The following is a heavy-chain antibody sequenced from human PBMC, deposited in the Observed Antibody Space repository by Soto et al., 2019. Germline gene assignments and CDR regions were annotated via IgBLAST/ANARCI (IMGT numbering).Heavy chain of an antibody. V-gene: IGHV1-3*01. CDR3: ARDRTMITGNNWFDP. D-gene: IGHD3-16*01. Sequence: ASVKVSCKASGYTFTGYAMHWVRQAPGQRLEWMGWINAGNGNTKYSQKFQGRVTITRDTSASTAYMELSSLRSEDTAVYYCARDRTMITGNNWFDPWGQGTLVTVSS. J-gene: IGHJ5*02. CDR2: INAGNGNT. CDR1: GYTFTGYA.